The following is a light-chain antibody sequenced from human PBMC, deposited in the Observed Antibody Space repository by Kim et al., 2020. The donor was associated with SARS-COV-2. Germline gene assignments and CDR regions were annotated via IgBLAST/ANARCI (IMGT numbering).Light chain of an antibody. CDR1: SSDIGGYNY. V-gene: IGLV2-11*01. CDR3: CSYAGSYSYV. J-gene: IGLJ1*01. CDR2: DVN. Sequence: GQSVTISCTGTSSDIGGYNYVSWYQQHPGKAPKLIIFDVNKRPSGMPDRFSGSKSGNAASLTISGLQAEDEADYYCCSYAGSYSYVFATGTKVTVL.